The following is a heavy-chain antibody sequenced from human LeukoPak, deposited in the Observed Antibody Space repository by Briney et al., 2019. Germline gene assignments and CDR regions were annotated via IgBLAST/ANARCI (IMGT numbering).Heavy chain of an antibody. J-gene: IGHJ4*02. CDR2: ISSSSSTI. V-gene: IGHV3-48*01. Sequence: GGSLRLSCAASGFTFSSYSMNWVRQAPGKGLEWVSKISSSSSTIYYADSVKGRFTIYRDNPKKSLFLQMNSLRAEDTALYYCARHLTVTTISYFDYWGQGTLVTVSS. CDR1: GFTFSSYS. CDR3: ARHLTVTTISYFDY. D-gene: IGHD4-17*01.